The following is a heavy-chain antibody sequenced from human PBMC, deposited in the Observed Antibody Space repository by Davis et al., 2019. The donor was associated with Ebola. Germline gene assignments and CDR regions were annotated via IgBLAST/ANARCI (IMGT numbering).Heavy chain of an antibody. J-gene: IGHJ1*01. D-gene: IGHD2-21*02. CDR2: IYYSGST. CDR3: AVYTVVVTDIRAEYFQH. V-gene: IGHV4-61*08. Sequence: SETLSLTCTVSGGSVSSGGHYCSWIRQPPGEGLEWIAYIYYSGSTHYNPSLKSRATISVDTSRNQFSLRLSSVTAADTAVYYCAVYTVVVTDIRAEYFQHWGQGTLATVSS. CDR1: GGSVSSGGHY.